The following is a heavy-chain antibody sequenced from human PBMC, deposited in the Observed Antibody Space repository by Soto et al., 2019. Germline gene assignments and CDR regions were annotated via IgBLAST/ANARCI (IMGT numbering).Heavy chain of an antibody. CDR1: GFTFSSYA. J-gene: IGHJ4*02. Sequence: QVQLVESGGGVVQPGRSLRLSCAASGFTFSSYAMHWVRKTPGKGLEWVAVISYDGSNKYYADSVKGRFTISRDNSKNTLYLQMNSLRAEDTAVYYCARDEGSIAVAGIDYWGQGTLVTVSS. D-gene: IGHD6-19*01. CDR3: ARDEGSIAVAGIDY. CDR2: ISYDGSNK. V-gene: IGHV3-30-3*01.